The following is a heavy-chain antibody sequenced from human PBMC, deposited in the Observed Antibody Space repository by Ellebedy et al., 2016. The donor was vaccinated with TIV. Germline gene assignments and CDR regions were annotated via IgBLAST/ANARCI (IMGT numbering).Heavy chain of an antibody. V-gene: IGHV3-11*05. Sequence: GESLKISXAASGFTFSDYYMSWIRQAPGKGLEWVSYISSSSSYTNYADSVKGRFTISRDNAKNSLYLQMNSLRAEDTAVYYCARDLIVVRGHYYYYGMDVWGQGTTVTVSS. CDR2: ISSSSSYT. D-gene: IGHD2-15*01. J-gene: IGHJ6*02. CDR3: ARDLIVVRGHYYYYGMDV. CDR1: GFTFSDYY.